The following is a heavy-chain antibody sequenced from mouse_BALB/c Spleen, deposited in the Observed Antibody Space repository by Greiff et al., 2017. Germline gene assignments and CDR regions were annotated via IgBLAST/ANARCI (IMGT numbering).Heavy chain of an antibody. CDR1: GFNIKDTY. V-gene: IGHV14-3*02. CDR2: IDPANGNT. D-gene: IGHD2-10*02. Sequence: EVQGVESGAELVKPGASVKLSCTASGFNIKDTYMHWVKQRPEQGLEWIGRIDPANGNTKYDPKFQGKATITADTSSNTAYLQLSSLTSEDTAVYYCAREGYGNYGYYAMDYWGQGTSVTVSS. CDR3: AREGYGNYGYYAMDY. J-gene: IGHJ4*01.